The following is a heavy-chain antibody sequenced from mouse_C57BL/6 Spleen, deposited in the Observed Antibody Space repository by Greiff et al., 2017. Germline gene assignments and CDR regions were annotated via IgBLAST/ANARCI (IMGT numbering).Heavy chain of an antibody. J-gene: IGHJ1*03. CDR1: GYTFTTYP. V-gene: IGHV1-47*01. CDR3: ARFGIYDGYYGYFDV. Sequence: QVQLQQSGAELVKPGASVKMSCKASGYTFTTYPIEWMKQNHGKSLEWIGNFHPYNDDTKYNEKFKGKATLNVEKSSSTVYLELSRLTSDDSAVYYCARFGIYDGYYGYFDVWGTGTTVTVSS. D-gene: IGHD2-3*01. CDR2: FHPYNDDT.